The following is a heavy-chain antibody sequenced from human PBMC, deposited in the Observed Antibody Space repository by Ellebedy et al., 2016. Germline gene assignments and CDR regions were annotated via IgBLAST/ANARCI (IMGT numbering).Heavy chain of an antibody. V-gene: IGHV3-30*03. CDR3: ARGGHCSDGKCYLIDF. CDR2: ISYDGRNK. CDR1: GFTFSTSA. J-gene: IGHJ4*02. Sequence: GGSLRLSCAASGFTFSTSAVHWVRQAPGKGLEWVAIISYDGRNKRYVDSVKGRFTISRDNSKNTMYLQMNSLRPEDTAVYYCARGGHCSDGKCYLIDFWGQGTQVTVSS. D-gene: IGHD2-15*01.